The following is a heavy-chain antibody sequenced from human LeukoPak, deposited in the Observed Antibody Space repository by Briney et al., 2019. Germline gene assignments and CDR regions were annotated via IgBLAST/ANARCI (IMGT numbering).Heavy chain of an antibody. V-gene: IGHV3-23*01. D-gene: IGHD2-15*01. CDR2: ISGSGGST. J-gene: IGHJ1*01. CDR3: AKDERYCSGGSCYSTYFQH. Sequence: GGSLRLSCAASGFTFSSYATSWVRQAPGKGLEWVSAISGSGGSTYYADSVRGRSTISRDNSKNTLYLQMNSLRAEDTAVYYCAKDERYCSGGSCYSTYFQHWGQGTLVTVSS. CDR1: GFTFSSYA.